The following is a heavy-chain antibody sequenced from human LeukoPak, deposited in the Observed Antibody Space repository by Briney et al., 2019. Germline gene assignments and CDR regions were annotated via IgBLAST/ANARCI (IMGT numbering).Heavy chain of an antibody. CDR2: ISGSGGST. J-gene: IGHJ6*03. V-gene: IGHV3-23*01. CDR3: AKSGSSSWSGYYMDV. D-gene: IGHD6-13*01. Sequence: GGSLRLSCAASGFTFSSYSMNWVRQAPGKGLEWVSAISGSGGSTYYADSVKGRFTISRDNSKNTLYLQMNSLRAEDTAVYYCAKSGSSSWSGYYMDVWDKGTTVTVSS. CDR1: GFTFSSYS.